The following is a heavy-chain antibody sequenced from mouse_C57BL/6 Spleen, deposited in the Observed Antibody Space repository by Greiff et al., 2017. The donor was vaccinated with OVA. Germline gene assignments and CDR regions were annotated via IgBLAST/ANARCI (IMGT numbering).Heavy chain of an antibody. CDR1: GYTFTTYW. Sequence: QVQLQQPGAELVKPGASVKLSCKASGYTFTTYWMQWVKQSPGQGLEWIGEIDPSDGYTKYNQKFKGKATLTVDTSSSTAYLQLSRLTSDDSAVYYCARGHFDYWGQGTTLTVSS. V-gene: IGHV1-50*01. CDR2: IDPSDGYT. J-gene: IGHJ2*01. CDR3: ARGHFDY.